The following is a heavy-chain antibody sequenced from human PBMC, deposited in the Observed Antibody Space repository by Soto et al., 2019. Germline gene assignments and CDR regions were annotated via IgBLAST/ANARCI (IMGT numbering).Heavy chain of an antibody. CDR1: GVTFSSYA. D-gene: IGHD3-3*01. J-gene: IGHJ6*02. V-gene: IGHV3-23*01. CDR3: AKDLAIFGVSGGMDV. Sequence: GGSLRLSCAASGVTFSSYAMSRVRQAPGKGLEWVSAISGGGGSTYYADSVKGRFTISGDNSKNTLYLQMNSLRVEDTAVYYCAKDLAIFGVSGGMDVWGQGTTVTVSS. CDR2: ISGGGGST.